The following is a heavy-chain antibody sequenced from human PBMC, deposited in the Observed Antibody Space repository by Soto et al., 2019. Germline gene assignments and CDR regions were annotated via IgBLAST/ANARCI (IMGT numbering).Heavy chain of an antibody. CDR2: ISTDGTTT. CDR3: IRDRTTITLFDY. D-gene: IGHD4-4*01. J-gene: IGHJ4*02. CDR1: GFTFNMYW. V-gene: IGHV3-74*01. Sequence: GGSLRLSCAASGFTFNMYWMHWVRQAPGKGLEWISRISTDGTTTGYADSVRGRLTVSSDNAKNTLYLQMNSLRVEDTAVYYCIRDRTTITLFDYWGQGALVTVSS.